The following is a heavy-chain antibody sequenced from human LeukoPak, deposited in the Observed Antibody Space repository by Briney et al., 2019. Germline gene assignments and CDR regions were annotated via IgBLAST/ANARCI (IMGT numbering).Heavy chain of an antibody. CDR3: ARDSLLSREFDY. Sequence: GGFLRLSCAASGFTFSSYAMHWVRQAPGKGLEWVAVISYDGSNKYYADSVKGRFTISRDNSKNTLYLQMNSLRAEDTAVYYCARDSLLSREFDYWGQGTLVTVSS. CDR2: ISYDGSNK. CDR1: GFTFSSYA. J-gene: IGHJ4*02. V-gene: IGHV3-30*01. D-gene: IGHD5-24*01.